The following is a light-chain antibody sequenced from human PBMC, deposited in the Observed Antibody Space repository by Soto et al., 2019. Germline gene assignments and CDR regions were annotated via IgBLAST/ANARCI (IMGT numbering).Light chain of an antibody. Sequence: EIVWTQSPCTMSFSPGERATLSCRASQSVSSRFLAWYQQKPGQAPRLLMYGASSRATVIPDRFSGTGSGTYFTLTISILEPEDCAVYYCQQYGSSPYTFGLGTKLAIK. CDR3: QQYGSSPYT. V-gene: IGKV3-20*01. CDR1: QSVSSRF. J-gene: IGKJ2*01. CDR2: GAS.